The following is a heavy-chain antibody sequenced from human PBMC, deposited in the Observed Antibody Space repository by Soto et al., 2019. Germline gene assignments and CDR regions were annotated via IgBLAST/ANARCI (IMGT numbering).Heavy chain of an antibody. J-gene: IGHJ6*02. CDR2: ISWNSANI. D-gene: IGHD3-16*01. Sequence: EVQLVESGGGLVQPGRSLRLSCAASGFTFDDYAMHWVRQAPGKGLEWVSGISWNSANINYADSVKARFTISRDNAKNSLSLQRNSLREEDTALYYCVKDISGRGSYYYYYGMDVWGQGTTVTVSS. CDR1: GFTFDDYA. V-gene: IGHV3-9*01. CDR3: VKDISGRGSYYYYYGMDV.